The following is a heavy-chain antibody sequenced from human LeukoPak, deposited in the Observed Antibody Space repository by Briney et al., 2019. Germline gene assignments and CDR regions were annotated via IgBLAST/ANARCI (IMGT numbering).Heavy chain of an antibody. Sequence: SQTLSLTCTVSGGSISSGSYYWRWIRPPAGKGLEWIGRIYTSGSTNYNPSLKSRVTISVDTSKNQFSLKLSSVTAADTAVYYCARDRYGGADYWGQETLVTVSS. J-gene: IGHJ4*02. CDR1: GGSISSGSYY. V-gene: IGHV4-61*02. D-gene: IGHD2-21*01. CDR3: ARDRYGGADY. CDR2: IYTSGST.